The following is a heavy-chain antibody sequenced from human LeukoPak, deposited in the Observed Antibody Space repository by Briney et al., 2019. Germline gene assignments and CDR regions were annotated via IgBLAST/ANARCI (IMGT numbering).Heavy chain of an antibody. V-gene: IGHV3-21*01. CDR2: ISSSSSSI. CDR1: GFTFSSYS. CDR3: ARAVGAGTTYVYYYMDV. J-gene: IGHJ6*03. D-gene: IGHD1-1*01. Sequence: GGSLRLSCAASGFTFSSYSMNWVRQAPGKGLEWVSSISSSSSSIYYADSVKGRFTISRDNAKNSLYLQMNSLRAEDTAVYYCARAVGAGTTYVYYYMDVWGKGTTVTVSS.